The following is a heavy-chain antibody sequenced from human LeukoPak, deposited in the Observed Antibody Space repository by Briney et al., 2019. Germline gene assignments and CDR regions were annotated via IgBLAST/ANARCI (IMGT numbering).Heavy chain of an antibody. CDR2: ISNSGDKT. V-gene: IGHV3-23*01. CDR1: GFTFSRFA. Sequence: PGGSLRLSCAVSGFTFSRFAMSWVRQAPGKGLEWVSSISNSGDKTFYADSVKGRFTISRDNSKNTLYLQMNSQRAEDTAVYYCASRYIYGDFGRLDAFDIWGQGTMVTVS. J-gene: IGHJ3*02. D-gene: IGHD4-17*01. CDR3: ASRYIYGDFGRLDAFDI.